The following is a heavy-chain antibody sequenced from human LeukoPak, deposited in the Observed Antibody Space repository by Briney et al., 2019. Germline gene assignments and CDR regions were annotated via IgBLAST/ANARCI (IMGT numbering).Heavy chain of an antibody. CDR2: IYSSGST. CDR3: ARYGSGSYSYYYYGMDV. D-gene: IGHD3-10*01. J-gene: IGHJ6*02. CDR1: GGSISGYF. V-gene: IGHV4-59*01. Sequence: PSETLSLTCTVSGGSISGYFWSWIRQPPGKGLEWIGYIYSSGSTNYNPSLKSRVTISVDTSKNQFSLRLSSVTAADTAVYYCARYGSGSYSYYYYGMDVWGQGTTVTVSS.